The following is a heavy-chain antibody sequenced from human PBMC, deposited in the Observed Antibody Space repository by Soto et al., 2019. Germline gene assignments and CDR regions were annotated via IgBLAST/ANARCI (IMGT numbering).Heavy chain of an antibody. J-gene: IGHJ3*02. CDR3: ARGFHISARAHWSFDI. CDR2: INPNSGGT. CDR1: GYTFTGYY. V-gene: IGHV1-2*02. D-gene: IGHD2-21*01. Sequence: ASVKVSCKASGYTFTGYYMHWVRQAPGQGLEWMGWINPNSGGTNYAQKFQGRVTMTRDTSISTAYMELSRLRSDDTAVYYCARGFHISARAHWSFDIWGQGTMVTVSS.